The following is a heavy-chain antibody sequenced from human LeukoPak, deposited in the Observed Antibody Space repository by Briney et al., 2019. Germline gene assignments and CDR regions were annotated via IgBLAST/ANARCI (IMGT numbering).Heavy chain of an antibody. CDR1: GYTFTSYG. J-gene: IGHJ4*02. V-gene: IGHV1-18*01. CDR3: ASEDYGSGSYYNKGFDY. CDR2: IRAYNGNT. D-gene: IGHD3-10*01. Sequence: ASAKVSCTASGYTFTSYGISWVRQAPGQGLGWMGWIRAYNGNTNYAQKVQGSVTMTTNTSTSTAYMVLSSLRSEDTAVNDCASEDYGSGSYYNKGFDYWGQGTLVTVSS.